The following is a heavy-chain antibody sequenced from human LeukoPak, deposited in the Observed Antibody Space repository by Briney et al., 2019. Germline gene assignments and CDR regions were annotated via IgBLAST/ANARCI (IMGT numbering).Heavy chain of an antibody. D-gene: IGHD2-15*01. CDR1: GYTFTSYG. CDR2: ISAYNGNT. V-gene: IGHV1-18*01. CDR3: ARGSALLAISFDY. Sequence: GASVKVSCKASGYTFTSYGISWVRQAPGQGLEWMGWISAYNGNTNYAQKFQGRVTITADESTSTAYMELSSLRSEDTAVYYCARGSALLAISFDYWGQGTLVTVSS. J-gene: IGHJ4*02.